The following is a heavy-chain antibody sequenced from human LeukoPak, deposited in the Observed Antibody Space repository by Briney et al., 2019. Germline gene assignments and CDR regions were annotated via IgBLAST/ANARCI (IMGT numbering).Heavy chain of an antibody. Sequence: EASVKVSCKAPGGTFSSYAISWVRQAPGQGLEWMGGIIPIFGTANYAQKFQGRVTITADESTSTAYMELSSLRSEDTAVYYCARGWRGVVPAAISYYGMDVWGKGTTVTVSS. V-gene: IGHV1-69*01. CDR2: IIPIFGTA. D-gene: IGHD2-2*01. J-gene: IGHJ6*04. CDR3: ARGWRGVVPAAISYYGMDV. CDR1: GGTFSSYA.